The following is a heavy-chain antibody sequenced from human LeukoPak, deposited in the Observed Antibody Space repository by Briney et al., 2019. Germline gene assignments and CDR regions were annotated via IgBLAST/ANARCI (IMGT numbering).Heavy chain of an antibody. D-gene: IGHD4-17*01. CDR1: GGYIGSYY. V-gene: IGHV4-4*07. J-gene: IGHJ6*03. CDR3: AREGDYGDYSKSFYYMDV. Sequence: SETLSLTCTVSGGYIGSYYWSWIRQPAGKGLEWIGRIYTSENTDYNPSLKSRVTMSVDMSTSQFSLRLTSVTAADTAVYYCAREGDYGDYSKSFYYMDVWGKGTTVTLSS. CDR2: IYTSENT.